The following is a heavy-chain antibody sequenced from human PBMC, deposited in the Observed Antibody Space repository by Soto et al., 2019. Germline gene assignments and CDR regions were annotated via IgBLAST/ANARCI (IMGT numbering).Heavy chain of an antibody. D-gene: IGHD6-13*01. V-gene: IGHV1-46*01. J-gene: IGHJ3*02. CDR2: INPSGGNT. Sequence: QVQLVQSGAEVKKPGASVKVSCKASGYTFTNYYMHWVRQAPGQGLEWMGIINPSGGNTNNAQKFQGRVTMTRDTSTSTVYMELRSLGSEDTAVYYCASTLPIAAAGNHPFDIWGQGTMITVSS. CDR3: ASTLPIAAAGNHPFDI. CDR1: GYTFTNYY.